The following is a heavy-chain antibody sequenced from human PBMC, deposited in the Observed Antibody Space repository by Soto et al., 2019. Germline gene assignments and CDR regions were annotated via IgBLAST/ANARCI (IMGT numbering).Heavy chain of an antibody. J-gene: IGHJ4*02. CDR2: ISYDGSNK. CDR3: ARALPQWELLFDY. D-gene: IGHD1-26*01. V-gene: IGHV3-30*09. Sequence: QVQLVESGGGVVQPGRSLRLSCAASGFTFSSYAMHWVRQAPGKGLEWVAVISYDGSNKYYADSVKGRFAISRDNSKNTLYLQMNSLRAEDTAVYYCARALPQWELLFDYWGQGTLVTVSS. CDR1: GFTFSSYA.